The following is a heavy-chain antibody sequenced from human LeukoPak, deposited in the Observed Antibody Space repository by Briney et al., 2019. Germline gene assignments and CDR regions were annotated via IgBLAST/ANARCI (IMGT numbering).Heavy chain of an antibody. CDR1: GFTFDDYA. D-gene: IGHD2-21*02. CDR2: ISYNSDTI. V-gene: IGHV3-9*01. Sequence: SLRPSCALSGFTFDDYAMHCVRQAPGKGLGWVSGISYNSDTIAYTDSVKGRFTISRDNAKNSLYLQMNSLRAEDTALYYCAKDYCGGDCYSGWYFDLWGRGTLVTVSS. CDR3: AKDYCGGDCYSGWYFDL. J-gene: IGHJ2*01.